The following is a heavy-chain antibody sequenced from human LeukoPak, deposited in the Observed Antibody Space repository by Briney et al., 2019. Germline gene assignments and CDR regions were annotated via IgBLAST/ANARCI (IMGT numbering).Heavy chain of an antibody. D-gene: IGHD3-22*01. CDR3: SRDANYYDSSRHYFDAFDI. CDR2: IRGDGSVK. V-gene: IGHV3-7*01. CDR1: GFMFSKYW. Sequence: GGSLRLSCEASGFMFSKYWMTWVRQAPGKGLEWVANIRGDGSVKYLLDSVKGRFSISRDNAKNSLSLEMNNLRAEDTAVYYCSRDANYYDSSRHYFDAFDIWGRGTVVTVSS. J-gene: IGHJ3*02.